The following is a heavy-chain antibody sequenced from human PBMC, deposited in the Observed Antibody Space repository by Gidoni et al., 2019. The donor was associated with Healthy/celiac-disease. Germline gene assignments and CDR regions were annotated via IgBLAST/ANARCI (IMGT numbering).Heavy chain of an antibody. D-gene: IGHD3-22*01. Sequence: EVQLVESGGGLVQPGGSLRLSCAASGFTFSAHYMDWVRQAPGKGLEWVGRTRNKANSYTTEYAASVKGRFTISRDDSKNSLYLQMNSLKTEDTAVYYCARASMGDYDSSGYDYYYYYYYMDVWGKGTTVTVSS. V-gene: IGHV3-72*01. CDR2: TRNKANSYTT. J-gene: IGHJ6*03. CDR3: ARASMGDYDSSGYDYYYYYYYMDV. CDR1: GFTFSAHY.